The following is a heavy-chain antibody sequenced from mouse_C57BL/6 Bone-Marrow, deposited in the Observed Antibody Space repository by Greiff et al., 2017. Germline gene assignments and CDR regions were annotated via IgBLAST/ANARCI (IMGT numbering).Heavy chain of an antibody. CDR2: IYPRDGSP. V-gene: IGHV1-85*01. CDR1: GYTFTGYD. Sequence: QVTLKESGPELVKPGASVKLSCKASGYTFTGYDINWVKQRPGQGLEWIGWIYPRDGSPKYNEKFKGKATLTVDTSSSTAYMELHSLTSEDSAVYFCARDYGSSYWYFDVWGTGTTVTVSS. CDR3: ARDYGSSYWYFDV. D-gene: IGHD1-1*01. J-gene: IGHJ1*03.